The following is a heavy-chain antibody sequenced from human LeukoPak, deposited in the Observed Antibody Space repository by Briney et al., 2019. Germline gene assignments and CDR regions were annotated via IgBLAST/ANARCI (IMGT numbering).Heavy chain of an antibody. CDR2: IYYSGST. V-gene: IGHV4-31*03. CDR3: AREVDYDILTGWSADAFDI. D-gene: IGHD3-9*01. Sequence: SETLSLTCTVSGGSISSGGYYWSWIRQHPGKSLEWIGYIYYSGSTYYNPSLKSRVTISVDTSKNQFSLKLSSVTAADTAVYYCAREVDYDILTGWSADAFDIWGQGTMVTVSS. J-gene: IGHJ3*02. CDR1: GGSISSGGYY.